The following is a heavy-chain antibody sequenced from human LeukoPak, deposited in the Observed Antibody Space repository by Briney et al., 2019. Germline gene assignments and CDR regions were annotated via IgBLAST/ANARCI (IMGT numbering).Heavy chain of an antibody. CDR3: AKDRAPGIVGATSDY. Sequence: GGSLRLSCAASGFTFSSYAMSWVRQAPGKGLEWVSAISGSGGSTYYADSVKGRFTISRDNSKNTLYLQMNSLRAEDTAVYYCAKDRAPGIVGATSDYWGQGTLVTVSS. CDR2: ISGSGGST. D-gene: IGHD1-26*01. J-gene: IGHJ4*02. V-gene: IGHV3-23*01. CDR1: GFTFSSYA.